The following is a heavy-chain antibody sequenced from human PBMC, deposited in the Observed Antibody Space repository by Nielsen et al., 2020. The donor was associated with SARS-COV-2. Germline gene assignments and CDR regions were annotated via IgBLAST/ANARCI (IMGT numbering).Heavy chain of an antibody. CDR1: GFTFSSYA. Sequence: GGSLRLSCAASGFTFSSYAMSWVRQAPGKGLEWVGRIKSKTDGGTTDYSAPVKGRFTISRDDSKNTLYLQMNSLKTEDTAVYYCTTDLRCGGDCQYYYGMDVWGQGTTVTVSS. V-gene: IGHV3-15*01. D-gene: IGHD2-21*02. J-gene: IGHJ6*02. CDR2: IKSKTDGGTT. CDR3: TTDLRCGGDCQYYYGMDV.